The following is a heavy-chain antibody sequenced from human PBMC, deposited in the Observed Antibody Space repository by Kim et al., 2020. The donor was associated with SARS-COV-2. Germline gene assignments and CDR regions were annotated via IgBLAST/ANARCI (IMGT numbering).Heavy chain of an antibody. CDR1: GFTFSSYA. CDR3: ASRPLITSKAGTFDY. J-gene: IGHJ4*02. D-gene: IGHD3-22*01. Sequence: GGSLRLSCAASGFTFSSYAMRWVRQAPGKGLEWVSAISGSGGSTYYADSVKGRFTISRDNSKNTLYLQMNSLRAEDTAVYYCASRPLITSKAGTFDYWGQGTLVTVSS. CDR2: ISGSGGST. V-gene: IGHV3-23*01.